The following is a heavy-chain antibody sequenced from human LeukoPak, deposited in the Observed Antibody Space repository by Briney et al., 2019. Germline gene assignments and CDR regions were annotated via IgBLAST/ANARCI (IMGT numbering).Heavy chain of an antibody. V-gene: IGHV1-2*02. CDR1: GYTFTGYY. CDR3: AREGANIVATNGRYNWFDP. D-gene: IGHD5-12*01. Sequence: ASVKVSCKASGYTFTGYYMHWVRQAPGQGLEWMGWINPNSGGTNYAQKFQGRVTMTGDTSISTAYMELSSLRSEDTAVYYCAREGANIVATNGRYNWFDPWGQGTLVTVSS. J-gene: IGHJ5*02. CDR2: INPNSGGT.